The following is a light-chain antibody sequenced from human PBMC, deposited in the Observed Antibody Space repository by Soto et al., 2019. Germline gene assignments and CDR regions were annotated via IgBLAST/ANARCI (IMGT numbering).Light chain of an antibody. Sequence: EIVLTQSPGTLSLSPGERATLSCRASQSVSSSYLAWYQQKPGQAPRLLIYGASSRATGIPDRFSGSGSGTYFTLTISRLEPEDVAVYYCQQYGISPTFGQGTKVEIK. CDR1: QSVSSSY. V-gene: IGKV3-20*01. J-gene: IGKJ1*01. CDR2: GAS. CDR3: QQYGISPT.